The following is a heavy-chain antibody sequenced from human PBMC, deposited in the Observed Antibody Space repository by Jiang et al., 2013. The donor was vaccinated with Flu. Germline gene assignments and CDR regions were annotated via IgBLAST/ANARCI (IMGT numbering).Heavy chain of an antibody. D-gene: IGHD6-6*01. J-gene: IGHJ4*02. CDR3: ARAVAAHGGHFDY. Sequence: RVTMTRNTSISTAYMELSSLRSEDTAVYYCARAVAAHGGHFDYWGQGTLVTVSS. V-gene: IGHV1-8*01.